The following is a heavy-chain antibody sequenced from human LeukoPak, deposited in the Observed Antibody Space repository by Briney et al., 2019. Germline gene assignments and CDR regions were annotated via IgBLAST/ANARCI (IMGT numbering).Heavy chain of an antibody. V-gene: IGHV1-2*06. CDR2: INPNSGGT. CDR3: ARDLSGISSATDAFDM. CDR1: GYTFTAYY. Sequence: ASVKVSCRASGYTFTAYYIHWVLQAPRQGLEWMGRINPNSGGTDSAQRFQGRVTMTRDTSMNTAYMELSRLRSDDTAVYYCARDLSGISSATDAFDMWGQGTMVTVSS. J-gene: IGHJ3*02. D-gene: IGHD1-14*01.